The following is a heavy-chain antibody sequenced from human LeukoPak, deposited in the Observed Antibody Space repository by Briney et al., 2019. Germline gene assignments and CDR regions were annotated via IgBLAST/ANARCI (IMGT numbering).Heavy chain of an antibody. V-gene: IGHV4-39*07. J-gene: IGHJ5*02. Sequence: SETLSLTCIVSGGSISSSRDYWAWIRQPPGKGLEWIANIYYSGSTYYSPSLKSRVIISVDTSKNQFSLKLSSVTAAGTAVYYCARDFLFGSGSYSGEKRGWFDPWGQGTLVTVSS. CDR2: IYYSGST. D-gene: IGHD3-10*01. CDR3: ARDFLFGSGSYSGEKRGWFDP. CDR1: GGSISSSRDY.